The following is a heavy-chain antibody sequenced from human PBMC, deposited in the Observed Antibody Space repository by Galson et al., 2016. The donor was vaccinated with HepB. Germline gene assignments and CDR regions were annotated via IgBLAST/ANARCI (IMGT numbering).Heavy chain of an antibody. D-gene: IGHD4-17*01. J-gene: IGHJ4*02. CDR2: ITGSGGYT. V-gene: IGHV3-23*01. CDR3: AKGYGLFDS. CDR1: GFTFSTHA. Sequence: SLRLSCAASGFTFSTHAMSWVRQAPGKGLEWVSVITGSGGYTNSADSVKGRFTISRDNSKNTLYLQMNSLRAEDTAVYYCAKGYGLFDSWGQGTLVTVSS.